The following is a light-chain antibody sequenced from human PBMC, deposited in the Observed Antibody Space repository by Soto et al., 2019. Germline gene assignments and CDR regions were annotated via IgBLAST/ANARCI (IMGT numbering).Light chain of an antibody. CDR3: HQYGSSPSYT. CDR1: QSVSSSSY. J-gene: IGKJ2*01. V-gene: IGKV3-20*01. CDR2: GAS. Sequence: EIVLTQSPGTLSLSPGERATLSCRASQSVSSSSYLACYQQKPGQAPRLLIYGASSRATGIPDRFSGIGSGTDFTLTISRLEPEDFAVYYCHQYGSSPSYTFGQGTKLEIK.